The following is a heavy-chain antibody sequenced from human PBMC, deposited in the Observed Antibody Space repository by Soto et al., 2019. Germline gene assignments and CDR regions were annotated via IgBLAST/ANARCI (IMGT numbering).Heavy chain of an antibody. CDR2: ISYDGSNK. D-gene: IGHD6-25*01. J-gene: IGHJ6*02. CDR1: GFTFSSYG. V-gene: IGHV3-30*18. CDR3: AKDRLANPPYYYYYYGLDV. Sequence: GGSLRLSCAASGFTFSSYGMHWVRQAPGKGLEWVAIISYDGSNKYYADSVKGRFTISRDKSKNTLYLQMNSLRAADTAVYYCAKDRLANPPYYYYYYGLDVWGQGTTVTVSS.